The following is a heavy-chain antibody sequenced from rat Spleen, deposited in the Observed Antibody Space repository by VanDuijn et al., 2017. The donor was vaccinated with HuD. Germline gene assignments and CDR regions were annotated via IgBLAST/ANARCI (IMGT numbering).Heavy chain of an antibody. J-gene: IGHJ2*01. CDR1: GFTLSNYY. V-gene: IGHV5-25*01. Sequence: EVRLVESGGGLVQPGRSMKLSCAASGFTLSNYYMAWVRQAPTKGLEWVASISNGGGNTYYRDSVKGRFTISRDNAKSTLYLQMDSLRSEDTAIYYCASNGFLSFDYWGQGVMVTVSS. CDR3: ASNGFLSFDY. D-gene: IGHD1-3*01. CDR2: ISNGGGNT.